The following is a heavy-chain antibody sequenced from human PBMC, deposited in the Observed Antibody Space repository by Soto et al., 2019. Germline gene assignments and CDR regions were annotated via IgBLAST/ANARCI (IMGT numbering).Heavy chain of an antibody. CDR3: ARGVHYDSSGYYYFY. Sequence: QVQLVQSGAEVKKPGSSVKVSCKASGGTFSNYAIDWVRQAPGQGLEWMGGIIPIFGAANYAQKFQGRITITADESTSTAYMELRSLRFEDTAVYYCARGVHYDSSGYYYFYWGQGTLVTVSS. J-gene: IGHJ4*02. V-gene: IGHV1-69*01. CDR2: IIPIFGAA. D-gene: IGHD3-22*01. CDR1: GGTFSNYA.